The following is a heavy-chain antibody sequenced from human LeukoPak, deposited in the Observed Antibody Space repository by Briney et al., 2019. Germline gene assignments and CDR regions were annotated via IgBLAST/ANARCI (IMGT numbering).Heavy chain of an antibody. V-gene: IGHV3-30*03. CDR2: ISYDGSNK. CDR3: ASDSSGYGGY. D-gene: IGHD3-22*01. Sequence: GRSLRLSCAASGFTFSSYGMHWVRQAPGKGLEWVAVISYDGSNKYYADSVKGRFTISRDNSKNTLYLQMNSLRAEDTAVYYCASDSSGYGGYWGQGTLVTVSS. J-gene: IGHJ4*02. CDR1: GFTFSSYG.